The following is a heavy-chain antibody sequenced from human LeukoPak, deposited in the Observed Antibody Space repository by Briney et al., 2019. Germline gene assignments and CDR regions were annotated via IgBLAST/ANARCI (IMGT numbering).Heavy chain of an antibody. CDR1: GYTFTSYD. Sequence: GASVKVSCKASGYTFTSYDINWVRQATGQGLEWMGWMNPNSGNTGYAQKFQGRDTMTRNTSISTAYMELSSLRSEDTAVYYCARGRPLLWFGHDAFDIWGQGTMVTVSS. J-gene: IGHJ3*02. CDR2: MNPNSGNT. D-gene: IGHD3-10*01. V-gene: IGHV1-8*01. CDR3: ARGRPLLWFGHDAFDI.